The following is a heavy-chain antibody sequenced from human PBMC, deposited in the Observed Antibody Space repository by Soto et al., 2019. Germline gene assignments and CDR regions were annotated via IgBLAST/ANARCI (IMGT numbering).Heavy chain of an antibody. J-gene: IGHJ6*02. CDR1: GFTFGDYA. V-gene: IGHV3-49*04. CDR2: IRSKAYGGTT. CDR3: TRDFAAYVSVSYYQYYCYGMDF. D-gene: IGHD3-16*01. Sequence: GGSLRLSCTASGFTFGDYAMSWVRQAPGKGLEWVGFIRSKAYGGTTEYAASVKGRFTISRDDSKSIAYLQMNSLKTEDTAVYYCTRDFAAYVSVSYYQYYCYGMDFWGRGTTVIGSS.